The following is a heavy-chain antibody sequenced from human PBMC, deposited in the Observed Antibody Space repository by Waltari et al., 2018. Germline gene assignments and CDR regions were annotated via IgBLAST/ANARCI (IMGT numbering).Heavy chain of an antibody. CDR2: LYPASHT. J-gene: IGHJ4*02. Sequence: EVQVVETGGGLIQPGGSLRLSCAASGFIVSSTFMSWVRQAPGKGLEGVSTLYPASHTYYADSVKGRLIISRDSSKNTLYLQMSSVTAEDTAVYYCARGNVQAGGRYYFDFWGQGTLVTVSS. D-gene: IGHD6-13*01. CDR3: ARGNVQAGGRYYFDF. CDR1: GFIVSSTF. V-gene: IGHV3-53*02.